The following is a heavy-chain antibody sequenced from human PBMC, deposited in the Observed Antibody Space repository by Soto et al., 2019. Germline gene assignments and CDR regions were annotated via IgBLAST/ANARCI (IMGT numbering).Heavy chain of an antibody. CDR2: INPSGGST. CDR3: ASQSSEWLLFAS. J-gene: IGHJ4*02. V-gene: IGHV1-46*01. CDR1: GYTFTSYY. Sequence: ASVKVSCKASGYTFTSYYMHWVRQAPGQGLEWMGIINPSGGSTSYAQKFQGRVTMTRDTSTSTVYMELSSLRSEDTAVYYCASQSSEWLLFASWGQGTLVTVSS. D-gene: IGHD5-12*01.